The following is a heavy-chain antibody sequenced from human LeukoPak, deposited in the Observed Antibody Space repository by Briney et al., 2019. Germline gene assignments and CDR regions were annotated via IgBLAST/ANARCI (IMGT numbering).Heavy chain of an antibody. CDR3: ARGHSALRITMVRGVWYNY. J-gene: IGHJ4*02. Sequence: SETLSLTCAVYGGSFRGYYWSWIRQPPGKGLEWIGEINHSGSTNYNPSLKSRVTISVDTSKNQFSLKLSSVTAADTAVYYCARGHSALRITMVRGVWYNYWGQGTLVTASS. D-gene: IGHD3-10*01. CDR2: INHSGST. CDR1: GGSFRGYY. V-gene: IGHV4-34*01.